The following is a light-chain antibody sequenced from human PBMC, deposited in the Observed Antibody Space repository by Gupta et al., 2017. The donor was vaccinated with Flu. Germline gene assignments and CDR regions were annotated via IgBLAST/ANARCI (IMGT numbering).Light chain of an antibody. J-gene: IGKJ4*01. CDR3: QHYYTVPIT. CDR1: HDITKY. V-gene: IGKV1-33*01. CDR2: EAS. Sequence: PSSLSASVGDRVTNTVQSSHDITKYLSWYQQKPGKAPKVLLYEASNGEAGVPSRFSGSESGTDFTLTITNLQPEDFAKYYCQHYYTVPITFGRGTKVEIK.